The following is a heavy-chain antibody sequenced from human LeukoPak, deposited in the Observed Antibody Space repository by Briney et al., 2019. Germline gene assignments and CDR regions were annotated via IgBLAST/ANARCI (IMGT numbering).Heavy chain of an antibody. CDR2: INPSGGST. J-gene: IGHJ6*02. D-gene: IGHD2-2*01. CDR1: GYSFTNYY. V-gene: IGHV1-46*01. Sequence: ASVKVSCKTSGYSFTNYYMHWVRQAPGQGLEWMGIINPSGGSTNYAQKFQGRVTMTRDTSTSTVYMELSSLRSEDTAVYYCARGPLPARVPAAIPYGMDVWGQGTTVTVSS. CDR3: ARGPLPARVPAAIPYGMDV.